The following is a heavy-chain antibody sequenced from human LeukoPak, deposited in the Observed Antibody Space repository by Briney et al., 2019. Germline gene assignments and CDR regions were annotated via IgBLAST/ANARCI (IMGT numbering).Heavy chain of an antibody. CDR2: IYYSGST. Sequence: SETLSLTCTVSGGSISSYYWSWIRQPPGKGLEWIGYIYYSGSTNYNPSLKSRVTISVDTSKNQFSLKLSSVTAADTAVYYCARDPIYGDLDAFDIWGQGTMVTVSS. CDR1: GGSISSYY. V-gene: IGHV4-59*12. CDR3: ARDPIYGDLDAFDI. J-gene: IGHJ3*02. D-gene: IGHD4-17*01.